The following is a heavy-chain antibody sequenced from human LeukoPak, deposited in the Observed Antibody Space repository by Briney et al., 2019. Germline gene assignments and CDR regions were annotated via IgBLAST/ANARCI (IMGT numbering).Heavy chain of an antibody. Sequence: ASVKVSCKASGYTFTGNSLHWVRQVPGQGLEWMGWINPNSAGTNYAQKFQGRVTMTRDTSISTAYMAVSGLRSDGTGVYYCTRGPYLDYWGQGTLVTVSS. CDR2: INPNSAGT. V-gene: IGHV1-2*02. CDR1: GYTFTGNS. CDR3: TRGPYLDY. J-gene: IGHJ4*02.